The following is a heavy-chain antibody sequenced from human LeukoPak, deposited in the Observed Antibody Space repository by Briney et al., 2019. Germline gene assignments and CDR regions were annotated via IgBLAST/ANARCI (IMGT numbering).Heavy chain of an antibody. J-gene: IGHJ4*02. V-gene: IGHV3-74*01. CDR2: INTDGSST. CDR1: GFTFSSYW. D-gene: IGHD6-13*01. Sequence: GGSLRLSCAASGFTFSSYWMHWVRQAPGKGLVWVSRINTDGSSTSYADSVKGRFTISGDNAKNTLYLQMNSLRAEDTAVYYCAIPYSSSWYPSSPFDYWGQGTLVTVSS. CDR3: AIPYSSSWYPSSPFDY.